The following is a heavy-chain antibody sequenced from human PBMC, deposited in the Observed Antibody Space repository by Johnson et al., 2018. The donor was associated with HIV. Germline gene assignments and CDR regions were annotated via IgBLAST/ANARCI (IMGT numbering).Heavy chain of an antibody. CDR1: GFTFSSYG. CDR2: LRYDGSNK. J-gene: IGHJ3*02. Sequence: VQLVESGGGVVQPGGSLRLSCAASGFTFSSYGMHWVRQAPGKGLEWVAFLRYDGSNKYYADSVKGRFTISRDNSKNTLYLQMNSLGAEETAVYYCATWAPDAFDIWGQGTMVTVSS. V-gene: IGHV3-30*02. D-gene: IGHD7-27*01. CDR3: ATWAPDAFDI.